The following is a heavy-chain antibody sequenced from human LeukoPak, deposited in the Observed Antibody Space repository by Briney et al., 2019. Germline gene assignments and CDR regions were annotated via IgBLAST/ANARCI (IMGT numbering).Heavy chain of an antibody. CDR2: ISYDGSNK. CDR1: GFTFSSYG. Sequence: PGGSLRLSCAASGFTFSSYGMHWVRQAPGKGPEWVAVISYDGSNKYYADSVKGRFTISRDNSKNTLYLQMNSLRAEDTAVYYCAKGGWGYGSGSYDYWGQGTLVTVSS. V-gene: IGHV3-30*18. CDR3: AKGGWGYGSGSYDY. D-gene: IGHD3-10*01. J-gene: IGHJ4*02.